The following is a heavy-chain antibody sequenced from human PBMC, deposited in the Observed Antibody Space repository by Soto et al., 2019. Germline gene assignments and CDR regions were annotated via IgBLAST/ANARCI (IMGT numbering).Heavy chain of an antibody. V-gene: IGHV3-30-3*01. J-gene: IGHJ5*01. D-gene: IGHD1-7*01. Sequence: LRLSCAASGFTFSSYAMHWVRQAPGKGLEWVAVISYDGSNKYYADSVKGRFTISRDNSKNTLYLQMNSPRAEDTAVYYCARNDNWNYYGWFDPWGQGTLVTVSS. CDR2: ISYDGSNK. CDR1: GFTFSSYA. CDR3: ARNDNWNYYGWFDP.